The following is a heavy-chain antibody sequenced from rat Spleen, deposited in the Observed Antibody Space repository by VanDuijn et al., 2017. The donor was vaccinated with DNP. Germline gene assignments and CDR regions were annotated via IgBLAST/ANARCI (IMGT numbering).Heavy chain of an antibody. CDR2: ISPGGGNS. D-gene: IGHD1-1*01. CDR1: GFTFTNYW. V-gene: IGHV5S13*01. Sequence: EVQLVESGGGLVQPGRSLKLSCVASGFTFTNYWMTWIRQVPGKGLEWVASISPGGGNSYYRDSVKGRFTISRDNAKNTLYLQMDSLGSEDTATYYCATHPLTTVAPNWFASWGRGTLVTVSS. CDR3: ATHPLTTVAPNWFAS. J-gene: IGHJ3*01.